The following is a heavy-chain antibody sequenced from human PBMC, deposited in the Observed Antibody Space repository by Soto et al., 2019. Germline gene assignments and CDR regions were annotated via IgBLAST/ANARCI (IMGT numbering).Heavy chain of an antibody. CDR1: GFSITSSA. D-gene: IGHD6-19*01. J-gene: IGHJ4*02. V-gene: IGHV3-23*01. CDR2: ITRDGRT. Sequence: EVQLLESGGGLLQPGGSLRLSCAASGFSITSSAMSWVRQAPGEGLEWVASITRDGRTYYADSVIGRFAISRDTSKNTLDLPMNSLRVDDTAMYYCAKDHASSGWPTFDSWGQGTLVTVSS. CDR3: AKDHASSGWPTFDS.